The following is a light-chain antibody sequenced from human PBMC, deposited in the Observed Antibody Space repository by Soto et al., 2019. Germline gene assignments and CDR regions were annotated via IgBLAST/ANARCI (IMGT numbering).Light chain of an antibody. Sequence: EIVMTQSPATLSVSPGERATLSCRASQSVSSNLAWYQQKPGQAPRLLIYGASTRATGIPARFSGSGSGTAFTLTISSLQSEDFAVYSCQQYDNWPVTFGQGTKVDIK. J-gene: IGKJ1*01. V-gene: IGKV3-15*01. CDR2: GAS. CDR3: QQYDNWPVT. CDR1: QSVSSN.